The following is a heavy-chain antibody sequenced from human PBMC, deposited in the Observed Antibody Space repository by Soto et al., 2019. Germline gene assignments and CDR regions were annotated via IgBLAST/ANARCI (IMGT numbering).Heavy chain of an antibody. CDR1: GGTFSSYR. J-gene: IGHJ4*02. CDR3: ARDPYCGGDCYHFDF. Sequence: QVQLVQSGAEVKKPGSSVKVSCKVSGGTFSSYRFSWVRQAPGQGLEWMGGITPVFGTPDYAQKFQGRVTVTADRSTNTAYMELSRLTSEDTAVYYCARDPYCGGDCYHFDFWGQGTLVTVSS. V-gene: IGHV1-69*06. D-gene: IGHD2-21*02. CDR2: ITPVFGTP.